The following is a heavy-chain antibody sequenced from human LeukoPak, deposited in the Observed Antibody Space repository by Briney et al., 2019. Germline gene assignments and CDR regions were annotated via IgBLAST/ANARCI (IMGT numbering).Heavy chain of an antibody. D-gene: IGHD5/OR15-5a*01. J-gene: IGHJ4*02. CDR3: ARDIASSVYVGPYFDY. CDR2: IVGTDGST. CDR1: GFTFGAYA. V-gene: IGHV3-23*01. Sequence: GGSLRLSCAASGFTFGAYAMGWVRQAPGKGLEWISSIVGTDGSTYYADSMQGHFIISRDTSKKTLYLQMSSLRTEDTAIYYCARDIASSVYVGPYFDYWGQGVLVTVSS.